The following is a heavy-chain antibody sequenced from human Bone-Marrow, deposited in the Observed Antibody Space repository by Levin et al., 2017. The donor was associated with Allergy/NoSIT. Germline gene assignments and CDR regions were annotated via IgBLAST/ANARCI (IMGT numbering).Heavy chain of an antibody. D-gene: IGHD3-10*01. CDR2: ISSDGNNR. Sequence: GGSLRLSCAASGFTFSNYGMHWVRQAPGKGLEWVAVISSDGNNRYSADSVKGRFTISRDNSKNTLFLQMDSLRPEDTAVYYCARDPRFGELLSTYDIWGQGTMVTVSS. CDR3: ARDPRFGELLSTYDI. J-gene: IGHJ3*02. CDR1: GFTFSNYG. V-gene: IGHV3-30-3*01.